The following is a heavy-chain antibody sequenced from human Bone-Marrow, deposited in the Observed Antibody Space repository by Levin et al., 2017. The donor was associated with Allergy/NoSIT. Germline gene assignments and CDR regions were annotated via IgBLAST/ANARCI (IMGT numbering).Heavy chain of an antibody. D-gene: IGHD2-2*01. CDR1: GFSVSGNY. J-gene: IGHJ4*02. CDR3: ARAQVLPAEFDY. CDR2: IYSGGGT. V-gene: IGHV3-66*01. Sequence: GESLKISCAASGFSVSGNYMSWVRQAPGKGLEWVTAIYSGGGTHYADSVKGRFTISRDTSKNTLYLQMNSLRAEDTAVYYCARAQVLPAEFDYWGQGTLVTVSS.